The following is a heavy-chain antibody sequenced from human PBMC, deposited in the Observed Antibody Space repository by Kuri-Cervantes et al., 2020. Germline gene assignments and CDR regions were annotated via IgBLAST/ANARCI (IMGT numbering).Heavy chain of an antibody. J-gene: IGHJ4*02. V-gene: IGHV3-23*01. CDR1: GFTFSSYA. CDR3: ARSSYDSSGYYYLGLDY. Sequence: GGSLRLSCAASGFTFSSYAMSWVRQAPGKGLEWVSAISGSGGSTYYADSVKGRFTISRDNSKNTLYLQMNSLRAEDTAVYYCARSSYDSSGYYYLGLDYWGQGTLVTVSS. CDR2: ISGSGGST. D-gene: IGHD3-22*01.